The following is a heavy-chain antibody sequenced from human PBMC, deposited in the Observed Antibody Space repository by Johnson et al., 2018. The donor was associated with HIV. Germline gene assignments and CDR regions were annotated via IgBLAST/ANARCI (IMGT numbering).Heavy chain of an antibody. V-gene: IGHV3-9*01. J-gene: IGHJ3*01. CDR3: ARANLSPFGGVNDAFDV. D-gene: IGHD3-16*01. Sequence: VQLVESGGGLVKPGGSLRLSCAASGFTFDDYAMHWVRQAPGKGLAWVSGISWNSDSIGYADSVKGRFTISRDNSKNTLYLQMNSLRPEDTAVYYCARANLSPFGGVNDAFDVWGQGTMVTVYS. CDR2: ISWNSDSI. CDR1: GFTFDDYA.